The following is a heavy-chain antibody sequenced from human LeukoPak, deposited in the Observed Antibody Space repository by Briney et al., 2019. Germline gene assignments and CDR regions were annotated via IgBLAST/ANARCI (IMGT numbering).Heavy chain of an antibody. CDR2: ISSSRSTI. J-gene: IGHJ4*02. V-gene: IGHV3-11*01. CDR1: GFTFSDYY. D-gene: IGHD3-22*01. CDR3: ARDRYYDSSGLIGY. Sequence: GGSLRLSCAASGFTFSDYYMSWIRQAPGKGLEWVSYISSSRSTIYYADSVKGRFTISRDNAKNSLYLQMNSLRAEDTAVYYCARDRYYDSSGLIGYWGQGTLVTVSS.